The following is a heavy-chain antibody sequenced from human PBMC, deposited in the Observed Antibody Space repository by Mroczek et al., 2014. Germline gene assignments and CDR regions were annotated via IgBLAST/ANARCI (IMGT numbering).Heavy chain of an antibody. J-gene: IGHJ4*01. CDR1: GFTFSSYA. Sequence: ESGGGLVQPGGSLRLSCAASGFTFSSYAMSWVRQAPGKGLEWVSAISGSGGSTYYADSVKGRFTISRDNSKNTLYLQMNSLRAEDTAVYYCAKDQGYCTNGVCYSDYWGQGNPGHRLL. CDR3: AKDQGYCTNGVCYSDY. D-gene: IGHD2-8*01. CDR2: ISGSGGST. V-gene: IGHV3-23*01.